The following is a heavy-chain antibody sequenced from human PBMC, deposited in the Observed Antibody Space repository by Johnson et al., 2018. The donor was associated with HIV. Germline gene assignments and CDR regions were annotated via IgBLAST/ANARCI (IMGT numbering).Heavy chain of an antibody. Sequence: VQLVESGGGVVRPGGSLRLSCAASGFTFDDYGMSWVRQAPGKGLEWVSGINWNGGSTGYADSVKGRFTISRDNAKNSLYLQMNSLTVEDTAVYYCARDTFAGAYGDWPDAFDIWGQGTMVTVSS. CDR1: GFTFDDYG. D-gene: IGHD4-17*01. CDR3: ARDTFAGAYGDWPDAFDI. CDR2: INWNGGST. V-gene: IGHV3-20*04. J-gene: IGHJ3*02.